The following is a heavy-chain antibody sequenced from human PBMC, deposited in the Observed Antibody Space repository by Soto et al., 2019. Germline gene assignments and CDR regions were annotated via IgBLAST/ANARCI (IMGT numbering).Heavy chain of an antibody. CDR2: IVPTLRLT. Sequence: QVQLVQSGAEVKKPRSSLKVSCETSGDTSTIYTITWVRQAPGQGLQWMGRIVPTLRLTNYAQEFEARLTTTADTSTITAHMELSSLTSEDTAVYYCATEKYGAGRVGVYDWGQGTTVTVSS. J-gene: IGHJ4*02. V-gene: IGHV1-69*08. CDR1: GDTSTIYT. D-gene: IGHD2-8*01. CDR3: ATEKYGAGRVGVYD.